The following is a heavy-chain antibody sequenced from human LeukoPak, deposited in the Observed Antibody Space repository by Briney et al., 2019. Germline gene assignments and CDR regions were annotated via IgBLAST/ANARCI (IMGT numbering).Heavy chain of an antibody. D-gene: IGHD1-26*01. Sequence: ASVKVSCKASGYTFTGYYMHWVRQAPGHGLEWMGRINPNSGGTNYAQKVQGRVTITRDTSISTAYMELRRLRSDDTAVYYCARGIVGATRGSAFDIWGQGTMVTVSS. V-gene: IGHV1-2*06. CDR3: ARGIVGATRGSAFDI. CDR1: GYTFTGYY. CDR2: INPNSGGT. J-gene: IGHJ3*02.